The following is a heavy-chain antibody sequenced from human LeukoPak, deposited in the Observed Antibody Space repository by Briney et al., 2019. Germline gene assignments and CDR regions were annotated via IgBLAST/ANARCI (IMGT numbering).Heavy chain of an antibody. J-gene: IGHJ4*02. D-gene: IGHD1-26*01. CDR3: ARDGEGSPFDY. V-gene: IGHV3-48*01. CDR2: VSSSSSTI. Sequence: GGSLRLSCAASGFTFSSYSMNWVRQAPGKGLEWVSYVSSSSSTIYYADSVKGRFTISRDNAKNSLYLQMNSLRAEDTAVYYCARDGEGSPFDYWGQGTLVTVSS. CDR1: GFTFSSYS.